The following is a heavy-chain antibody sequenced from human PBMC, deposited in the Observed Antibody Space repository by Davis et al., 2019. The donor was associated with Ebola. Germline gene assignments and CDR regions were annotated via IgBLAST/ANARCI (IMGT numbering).Heavy chain of an antibody. CDR2: IWYDGSNK. D-gene: IGHD4-17*01. CDR1: SFPFSRYC. Sequence: GESLKISCAASSFPFSRYCMHWVRQAPGKGLEWVAVIWYDGSNKYYADSVKGRFTISRDNSKNTLYLQMNSLRAEDTAVYYCAGTYLRDAFDIWGKGKMVTV. CDR3: AGTYLRDAFDI. V-gene: IGHV3-33*08. J-gene: IGHJ3*02.